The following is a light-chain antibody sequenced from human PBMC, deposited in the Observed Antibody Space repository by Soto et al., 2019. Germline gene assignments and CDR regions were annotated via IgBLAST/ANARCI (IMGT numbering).Light chain of an antibody. Sequence: EIVMTQSPATLSVSPGERATLSCRASQSVSSNLAWYQQKPGQAPRLLIYGESTRATGIPARFSGSGSGTDFTLTISSLQSEDFPVYYGQQYNNWPPWTFGQGTKVEIK. J-gene: IGKJ1*01. V-gene: IGKV3-15*01. CDR3: QQYNNWPPWT. CDR2: GES. CDR1: QSVSSN.